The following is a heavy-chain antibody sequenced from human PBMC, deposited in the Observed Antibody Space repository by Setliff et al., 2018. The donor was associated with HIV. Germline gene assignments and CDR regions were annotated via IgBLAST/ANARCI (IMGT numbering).Heavy chain of an antibody. CDR3: ARGVRDNSGWSSYYFDY. CDR2: IYHSGST. Sequence: SETLSLTCAVSGSSISNGYYWGWVRQPPGKGLEWIGSIYHSGSTNYNPSLKSRVTTSVDTSKKQFSLRLTSVTAADTAVYYCARGVRDNSGWSSYYFDYWGQGTLVTVSS. V-gene: IGHV4-38-2*01. J-gene: IGHJ4*02. CDR1: GSSISNGYY. D-gene: IGHD6-19*01.